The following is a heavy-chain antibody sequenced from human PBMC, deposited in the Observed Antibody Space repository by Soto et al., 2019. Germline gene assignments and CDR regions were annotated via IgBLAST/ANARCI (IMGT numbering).Heavy chain of an antibody. CDR1: GGTFSSHS. Sequence: ASVKVSCKSSGGTFSSHSINWVRQAPGQGLEWMGGIIPIFGPANFAKKFQGRVTITADESTTTAYMELSSLTSEDTAVYYCATGSFTSTGGRIGYHYNAMDVWGQGTTVTV. J-gene: IGHJ6*02. D-gene: IGHD1-1*01. V-gene: IGHV1-69*13. CDR2: IIPIFGPA. CDR3: ATGSFTSTGGRIGYHYNAMDV.